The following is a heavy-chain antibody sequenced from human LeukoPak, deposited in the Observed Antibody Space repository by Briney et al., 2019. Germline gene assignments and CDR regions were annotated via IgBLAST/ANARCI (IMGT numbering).Heavy chain of an antibody. Sequence: PSETLSLTCTVSGDSISRSLYYWGWIRQPPGKGLEWIGTIYYSGSTYYNPSLKSRVTISVDTSKNQFSLELTSVTAADTAVYYCARSYGGHSVCDAFDIWGQGTMVTVSS. CDR2: IYYSGST. CDR1: GDSISRSLYY. V-gene: IGHV4-39*01. CDR3: ARSYGGHSVCDAFDI. D-gene: IGHD4-23*01. J-gene: IGHJ3*02.